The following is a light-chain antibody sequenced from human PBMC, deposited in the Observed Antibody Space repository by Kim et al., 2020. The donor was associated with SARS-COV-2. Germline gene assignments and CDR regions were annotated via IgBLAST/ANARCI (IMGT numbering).Light chain of an antibody. Sequence: SVKLTCTLSSGHSSYAIAWHQQQPEKGPRYLMKLNSDGSHSKGDGIPDRFSGSSSGAERYLTISSLQFEDEADYYCQTWGTGIGVFGGGTQLTVL. V-gene: IGLV4-69*01. CDR2: LNSDGSH. J-gene: IGLJ3*02. CDR3: QTWGTGIGV. CDR1: SGHSSYA.